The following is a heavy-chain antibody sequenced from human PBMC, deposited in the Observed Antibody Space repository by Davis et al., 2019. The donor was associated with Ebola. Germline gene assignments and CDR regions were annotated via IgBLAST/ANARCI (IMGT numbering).Heavy chain of an antibody. CDR2: IYHSGST. V-gene: IGHV4-30-2*01. D-gene: IGHD4-11*01. CDR1: GGSISSGGYS. J-gene: IGHJ5*02. Sequence: SETLSLTCAVSGGSISSGGYSWSWIRQPPGKGLEWIGYIYHSGSTYYNPSLKSRVTISVDTSKKQFSLKLSSVTAADTAVYYCASFMTTVTTGWFDPWGQGTLVTVSS. CDR3: ASFMTTVTTGWFDP.